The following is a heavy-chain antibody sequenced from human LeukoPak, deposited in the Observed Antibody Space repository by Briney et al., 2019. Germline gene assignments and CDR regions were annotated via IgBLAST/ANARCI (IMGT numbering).Heavy chain of an antibody. CDR1: GFTFSSYA. V-gene: IGHV3-23*01. Sequence: GGSLRLSCAASGFTFSSYAMSWVRQAPGKWLEWVSSISSTGGTTYYADSVKGRFTISRDNSKNTLYLQMNSLRAEDTAVYYCAKDRAYYSDSSGYYLVRAYDYWGQGTLVTVSS. D-gene: IGHD3-22*01. J-gene: IGHJ4*02. CDR3: AKDRAYYSDSSGYYLVRAYDY. CDR2: ISSTGGTT.